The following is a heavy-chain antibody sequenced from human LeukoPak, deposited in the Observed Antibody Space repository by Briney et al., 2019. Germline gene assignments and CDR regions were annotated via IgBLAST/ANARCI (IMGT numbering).Heavy chain of an antibody. CDR2: ISYDGSNK. CDR1: GFTFSSYG. D-gene: IGHD6-19*01. Sequence: GGSLRLSCAASGFTFSSYGMHWVRQAPGKGLEWVAVISYDGSNKYYADSVKGRFTISRDNSKNTLYLQMNSLRAEDTAVYYCAKAGCSSGPSFDYWGQGALATVSS. CDR3: AKAGCSSGPSFDY. J-gene: IGHJ4*02. V-gene: IGHV3-30*18.